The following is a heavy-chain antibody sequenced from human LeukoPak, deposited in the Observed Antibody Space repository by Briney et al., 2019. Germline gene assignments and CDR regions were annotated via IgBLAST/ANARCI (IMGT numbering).Heavy chain of an antibody. CDR2: MYHSGST. CDR1: GYSINSAYY. D-gene: IGHD6-19*01. Sequence: SETLSLTCTVSGYSINSAYYWGWIRQPPGKGLEWIGSMYHSGSTYYNPSLKSRVTISVDTSKNQFSLKLSSVPAADTAVYYCARRSTVAGYYYYYMDVWGKGTTVTISS. V-gene: IGHV4-38-2*02. CDR3: ARRSTVAGYYYYYMDV. J-gene: IGHJ6*03.